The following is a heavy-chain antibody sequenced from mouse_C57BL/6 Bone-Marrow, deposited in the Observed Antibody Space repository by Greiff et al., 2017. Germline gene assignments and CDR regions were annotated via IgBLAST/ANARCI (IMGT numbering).Heavy chain of an antibody. D-gene: IGHD5-1-1*01. CDR1: GFTFSDYG. V-gene: IGHV5-17*01. Sequence: DVKLVESGGGLVKPGGSLKLSCAASGFTFSDYGMHWVRQAPEKGLEWVAYISSGSSTIYYADTVKGRFTISRDNAKNTLFLQMTSLRSEDTAMYYCARGDTGYFDYWGQGTTLTVSS. CDR3: ARGDTGYFDY. CDR2: ISSGSSTI. J-gene: IGHJ2*01.